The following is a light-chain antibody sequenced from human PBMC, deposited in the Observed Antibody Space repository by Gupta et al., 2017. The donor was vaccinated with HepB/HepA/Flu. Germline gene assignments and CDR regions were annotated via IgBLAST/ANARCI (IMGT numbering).Light chain of an antibody. V-gene: IGKV3-11*01. CDR1: QSVISY. CDR2: DAS. Sequence: IVFAHSPATLSLSPGERATLSCRASQSVISYLAWYQQKPGQAPRLLIYDASNMATGIPARFSGSGSGTDFTLTISSLEPEDFAVYYCQQRSNWPLTFGGGTKVEIK. J-gene: IGKJ4*01. CDR3: QQRSNWPLT.